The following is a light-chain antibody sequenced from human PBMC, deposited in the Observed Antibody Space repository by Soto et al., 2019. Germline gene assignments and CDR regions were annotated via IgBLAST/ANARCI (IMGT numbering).Light chain of an antibody. CDR3: QKYDNAPLT. V-gene: IGKV1-27*01. J-gene: IGKJ4*01. Sequence: DIQMTQAPSSLSASVGDRVTITCRARQDISTHLAWYQQKPGKVPKLLISSAYTLQSGVPPRFSGSGSGTDFTLTISSLHPEDVATYYCQKYDNAPLTFGGGTKVEIK. CDR1: QDISTH. CDR2: SAY.